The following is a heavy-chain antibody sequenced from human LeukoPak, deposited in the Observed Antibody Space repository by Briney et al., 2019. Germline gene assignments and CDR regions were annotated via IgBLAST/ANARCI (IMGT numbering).Heavy chain of an antibody. CDR2: ISGSGGST. CDR1: GFTFSSYA. V-gene: IGHV3-23*01. Sequence: GGSLRLSCAASGFTFSSYAMSWVRQAPGKGLEWVSAISGSGGSTYYADSVKGRFTISRDNSKNTLYLQMNSLRAEDTAVYYCAKSGSGGSYWYYFDYWGQGTLVTVSS. J-gene: IGHJ4*02. D-gene: IGHD1-26*01. CDR3: AKSGSGGSYWYYFDY.